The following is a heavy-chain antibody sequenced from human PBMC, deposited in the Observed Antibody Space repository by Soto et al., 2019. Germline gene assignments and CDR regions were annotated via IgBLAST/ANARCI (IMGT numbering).Heavy chain of an antibody. D-gene: IGHD3-9*01. CDR3: ARGDDILTGYYDPKVPMAFDY. CDR2: IYYSGST. Sequence: SETLSLTCTASGGSISSYYWSWIRQPPGKGLEWFGYIYYSGSTNYNPSLKSRVTISVDTSKNQFSLKLSSVTAADTAVYYCARGDDILTGYYDPKVPMAFDYWGQGTLVTVSS. J-gene: IGHJ4*02. V-gene: IGHV4-59*01. CDR1: GGSISSYY.